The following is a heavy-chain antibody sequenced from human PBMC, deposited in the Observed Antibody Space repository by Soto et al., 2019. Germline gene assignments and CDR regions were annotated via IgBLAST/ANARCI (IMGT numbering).Heavy chain of an antibody. CDR3: ARQRTSVVTQAYFDV. J-gene: IGHJ4*02. CDR2: IYYSGST. V-gene: IGHV4-39*01. CDR1: VDSISSRSYY. D-gene: IGHD4-4*01. Sequence: SETLSLTCTFTVDSISSRSYYCGWIRQPPWKGLEWIGSIYYSGSTYNNPPLRSRVSMSIDTSKDQFSLKLKSVTAADTALYFCARQRTSVVTQAYFDVLGPGSRVIVSS.